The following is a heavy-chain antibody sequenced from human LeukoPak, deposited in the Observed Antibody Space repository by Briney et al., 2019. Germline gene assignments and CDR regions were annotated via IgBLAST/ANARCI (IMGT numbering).Heavy chain of an antibody. Sequence: QPGGSVRLSCGASGFNLRSYGMLGVGAGPGGRVEGGAVISYEGSKKYYADSVKGRFTISRDNSKNTLYLQMNSLSAEDTAVYYCAKDPSLLYGDYGLGWFDPWGQGTLVTVSS. CDR3: AKDPSLLYGDYGLGWFDP. CDR2: ISYEGSKK. V-gene: IGHV3-30*18. D-gene: IGHD4-17*01. CDR1: GFNLRSYG. J-gene: IGHJ5*02.